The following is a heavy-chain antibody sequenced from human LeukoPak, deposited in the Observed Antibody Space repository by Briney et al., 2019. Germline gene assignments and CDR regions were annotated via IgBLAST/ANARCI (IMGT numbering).Heavy chain of an antibody. V-gene: IGHV4-39*01. CDR3: ARHNDYGDYVVDY. J-gene: IGHJ4*02. CDR2: IYYSGST. D-gene: IGHD4-17*01. Sequence: SETLSLTCTVSGGSISSSSYYWGWIRQPPGKGLEWIGSIYYSGSTYYNPSLKSRVTISVDTSKNQFSLKLSSVTAADTAAYYCARHNDYGDYVVDYWGQGTLVTVSS. CDR1: GGSISSSSYY.